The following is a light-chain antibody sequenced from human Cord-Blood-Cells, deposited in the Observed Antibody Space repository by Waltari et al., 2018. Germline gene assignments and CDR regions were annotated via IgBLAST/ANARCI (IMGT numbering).Light chain of an antibody. V-gene: IGLV2-11*01. Sequence: QSALTQPRSVSGSPGQSVTISCTGTSSDVGGYNYVSWYQQHPVKAPKLMIYDVSKRPSGVPDRFSGSKSGNTASLTIPGLQAEDEADYYCCSYAGSYTWVFGGGTKLTVL. CDR1: SSDVGGYNY. CDR3: CSYAGSYTWV. CDR2: DVS. J-gene: IGLJ3*02.